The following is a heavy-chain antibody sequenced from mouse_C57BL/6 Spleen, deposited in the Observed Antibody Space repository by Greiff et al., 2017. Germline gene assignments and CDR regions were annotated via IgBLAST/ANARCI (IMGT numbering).Heavy chain of an antibody. CDR2: LDPSDSYT. Sequence: VQLQQPGAELVMPGASVKLSCKASGYTFTSYWMHWVKQRPGQGLEWIGELDPSDSYTNYNQKFKGKSTLTVDKSSSTAYMQLSSLTSEDSAVYYCARSGSSPYYFDYWGQGTTLTVSS. V-gene: IGHV1-69*01. CDR1: GYTFTSYW. D-gene: IGHD1-1*01. J-gene: IGHJ2*01. CDR3: ARSGSSPYYFDY.